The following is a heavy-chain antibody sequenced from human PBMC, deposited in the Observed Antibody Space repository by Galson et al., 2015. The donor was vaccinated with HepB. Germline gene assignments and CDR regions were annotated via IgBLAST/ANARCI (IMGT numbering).Heavy chain of an antibody. CDR3: ARDRESRGYSYGYDY. J-gene: IGHJ4*02. V-gene: IGHV1-69*04. CDR1: GGTFSSYA. Sequence: SVKVSCKASGGTFSSYAISWVRQAPGQGLEWMGRIIPILGIANYAQKFQGRVTITADKSTSTAYMELSSLRSEDTAVYYCARDRESRGYSYGYDYWGQGTLVTVSS. D-gene: IGHD5-18*01. CDR2: IIPILGIA.